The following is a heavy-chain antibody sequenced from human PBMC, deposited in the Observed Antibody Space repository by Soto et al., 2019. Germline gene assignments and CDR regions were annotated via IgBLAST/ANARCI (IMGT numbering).Heavy chain of an antibody. Sequence: ESGGGLVKPGGSLRLSCTASGIIFSDYYMNWIRQAPGKGLEWISDISSGGSSKHYADSVKGRFTISRDNAKTSLYLQMNSLRAEDTAVYYCARGAAAGGNFDYWGQGTLVTVSS. CDR1: GIIFSDYY. V-gene: IGHV3-11*01. J-gene: IGHJ4*02. CDR3: ARGAAAGGNFDY. CDR2: ISSGGSSK. D-gene: IGHD6-13*01.